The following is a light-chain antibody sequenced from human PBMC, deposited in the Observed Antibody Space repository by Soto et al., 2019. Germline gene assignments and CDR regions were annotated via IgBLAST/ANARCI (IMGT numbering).Light chain of an antibody. CDR3: QKYGDSSIT. CDR2: GAS. Sequence: EIVLTQSPATLSLSPGERATLSCTASQSVGSFLALYQRKPDQATRLIIHGASSRAAGVPDRITGSGCGIDLAITISRLEPEDFAVYYCQKYGDSSITFGQGTRLE. J-gene: IGKJ5*01. CDR1: QSVGSF. V-gene: IGKV3-20*01.